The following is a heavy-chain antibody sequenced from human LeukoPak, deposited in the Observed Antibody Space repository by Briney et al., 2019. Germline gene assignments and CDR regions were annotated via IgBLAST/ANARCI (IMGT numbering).Heavy chain of an antibody. CDR2: FSYSGGST. Sequence: GGSLRLSCAASGFTFSSYAMSWVRQAPGKGLEWVSTFSYSGGSTYYADSVKGRFTISRDNSKNTLYLQMNSLRAEDTAVYYCARDYYYDTSGHDYWGQGTLVTVSS. CDR3: ARDYYYDTSGHDY. V-gene: IGHV3-23*01. CDR1: GFTFSSYA. D-gene: IGHD3-22*01. J-gene: IGHJ4*02.